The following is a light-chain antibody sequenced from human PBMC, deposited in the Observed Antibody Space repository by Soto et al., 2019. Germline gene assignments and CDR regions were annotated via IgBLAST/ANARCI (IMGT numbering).Light chain of an antibody. Sequence: IVMTQSPATPSVSPGERATLSCRARQGVSTNLAWYQQKPGQAPRLLIYNALTRATGIPARFSGSGSGTEFTLTISGLLPEDFAAYHCQQLYTLPITFGQGTRLEIK. V-gene: IGKV3-15*01. CDR2: NAL. CDR3: QQLYTLPIT. CDR1: QGVSTN. J-gene: IGKJ5*01.